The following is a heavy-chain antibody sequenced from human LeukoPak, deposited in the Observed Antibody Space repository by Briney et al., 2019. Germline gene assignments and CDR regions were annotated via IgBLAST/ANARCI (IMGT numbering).Heavy chain of an antibody. D-gene: IGHD4-11*01. CDR2: IGIAGDT. CDR1: AFNFSKND. Sequence: GGSLRLSCVASAFNFSKNDMHWVRQTPERGLEWVSAIGIAGDTYYADPVKGRFTISTENGKNSVYLQMNSLRAGDTAVYFCAKAFDYNGLRGEGGSFDCWGQGALVTVSS. V-gene: IGHV3-13*01. J-gene: IGHJ4*02. CDR3: AKAFDYNGLRGEGGSFDC.